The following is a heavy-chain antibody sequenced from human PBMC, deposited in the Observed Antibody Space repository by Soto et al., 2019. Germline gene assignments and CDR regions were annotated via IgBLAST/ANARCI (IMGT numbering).Heavy chain of an antibody. V-gene: IGHV1-2*02. J-gene: IGHJ6*02. CDR2: INPNSGGT. CDR1: GYTFTGYY. Sequence: ASVKVSCKASGYTFTGYYMHWVRQAPGQGLEWMGWINPNSGGTNYAQKFQGRVTMTRDTSISTAYMELSRLRSDDTAVYYCARELGGYHGMDVWGQGTTVTVSS. D-gene: IGHD2-15*01. CDR3: ARELGGYHGMDV.